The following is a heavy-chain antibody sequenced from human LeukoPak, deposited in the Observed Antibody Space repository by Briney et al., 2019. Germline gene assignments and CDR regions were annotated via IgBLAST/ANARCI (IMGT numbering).Heavy chain of an antibody. V-gene: IGHV1-18*01. CDR2: ISPYHGNT. CDR1: GYTFVSYG. Sequence: ASLRVSCKTTGYTFVSYGINWVRQAPGRGLEWMGWISPYHGNTNFAQNFQDRLTMTTDTSTSTAHMELRGLMSDDTAVYYCARDSLPRRYFYYYMDVWGKGTTVNVSS. CDR3: ARDSLPRRYFYYYMDV. D-gene: IGHD6-25*01. J-gene: IGHJ6*03.